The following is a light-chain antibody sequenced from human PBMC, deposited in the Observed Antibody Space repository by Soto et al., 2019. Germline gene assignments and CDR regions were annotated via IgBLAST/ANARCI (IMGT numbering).Light chain of an antibody. J-gene: IGKJ1*01. CDR3: QQYNNWPPMA. Sequence: EIVMTQSPATLSVSPGERATLSCRASQSVSSNLALYQQKPGQAPRLLIYDASTRATGIPARFSGSGSGTEFTLTIRSLQSEDFAVYYCQQYNNWPPMAFGQGTKVEIK. CDR1: QSVSSN. V-gene: IGKV3-15*01. CDR2: DAS.